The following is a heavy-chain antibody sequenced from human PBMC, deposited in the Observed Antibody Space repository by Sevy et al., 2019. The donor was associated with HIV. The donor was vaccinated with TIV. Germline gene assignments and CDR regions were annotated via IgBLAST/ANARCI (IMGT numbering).Heavy chain of an antibody. V-gene: IGHV3-23*01. CDR2: ISASGGST. CDR3: AKDGTQDSSGPSRYFDY. J-gene: IGHJ4*02. D-gene: IGHD3-22*01. Sequence: GGSLRLSCAASGFTFNNYAMTWVRQAPGKGLEWVSGISASGGSTYYSDSVKGRFTISRDNSKNTLYLQMNSLRDEDTAVDYCAKDGTQDSSGPSRYFDYWGQGTLVTVSS. CDR1: GFTFNNYA.